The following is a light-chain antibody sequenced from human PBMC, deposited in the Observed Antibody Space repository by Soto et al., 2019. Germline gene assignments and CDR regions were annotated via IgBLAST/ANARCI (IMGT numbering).Light chain of an antibody. J-gene: IGKJ4*01. Sequence: DIQMTQSPSSLSASVGDRVTITCRESQGISNYLAGYQQKPGKVPKLLIYAASTLQSGVPSRFSGSGSETAFTLTISSLRPADVANYYCQNYNSAPVTFGGGTKVEIK. CDR3: QNYNSAPVT. V-gene: IGKV1-27*01. CDR2: AAS. CDR1: QGISNY.